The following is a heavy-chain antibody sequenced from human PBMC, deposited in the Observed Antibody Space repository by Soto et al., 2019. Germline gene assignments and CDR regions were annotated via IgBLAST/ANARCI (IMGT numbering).Heavy chain of an antibody. D-gene: IGHD3-10*01. V-gene: IGHV4-31*03. J-gene: IGHJ4*02. Sequence: SETLSLTCTVSGGSISSGGYYWSWIRQHPEKGLEWIGYMYYNGSTYYTPSLESRVTISLDTSRNRFSLKLTSVTAADTAVYFCARYNYHSGTYSYFDSWGQGTMVTVSS. CDR1: GGSISSGGYY. CDR2: MYYNGST. CDR3: ARYNYHSGTYSYFDS.